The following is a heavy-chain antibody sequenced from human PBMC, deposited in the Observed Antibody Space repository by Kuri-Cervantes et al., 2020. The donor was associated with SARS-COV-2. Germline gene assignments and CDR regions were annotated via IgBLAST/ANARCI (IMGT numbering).Heavy chain of an antibody. J-gene: IGHJ4*02. Sequence: GESLKISCAASGFTFSSYWMSWVRQAPGKGLEWVANIKQDGSEKHYVDSVKGRFTISRDNAKNSLYLQMNSLRAEDTAVYYCARDTHNWYSLNDYWGQGNLVTVSS. CDR1: GFTFSSYW. V-gene: IGHV3-7*05. CDR3: ARDTHNWYSLNDY. D-gene: IGHD1-7*01. CDR2: IKQDGSEK.